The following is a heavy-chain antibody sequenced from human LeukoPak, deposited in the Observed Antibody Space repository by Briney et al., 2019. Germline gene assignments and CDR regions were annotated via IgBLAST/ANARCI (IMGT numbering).Heavy chain of an antibody. CDR1: GYSISSGYY. V-gene: IGHV4-38-2*01. J-gene: IGHJ4*02. CDR3: AIVVVPAATPRSN. Sequence: SETLSLTCAVSGYSISSGYYWGWIRQPPGKGLEWIGSIYHSGSTYYNPSLKSRVTISVDTSKNQFSLKLSSVTAADTAVYYCAIVVVPAATPRSNWGQGTLVTVSS. CDR2: IYHSGST. D-gene: IGHD2-2*01.